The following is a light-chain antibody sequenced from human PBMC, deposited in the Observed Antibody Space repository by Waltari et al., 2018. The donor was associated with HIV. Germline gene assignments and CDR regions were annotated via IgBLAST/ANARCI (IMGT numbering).Light chain of an antibody. J-gene: IGKJ2*01. CDR1: QSISSW. V-gene: IGKV1-5*03. CDR3: QQYNTYPYT. Sequence: DIQMTQSPSTLSASVGDRVTITCRASQSISSWLAWYQQKPGKAPKLLIYKASSLESGVPSRCSDSGSGTEFTLTSSSLQPDDFATYYCQQYNTYPYTFGQGTKLEIK. CDR2: KAS.